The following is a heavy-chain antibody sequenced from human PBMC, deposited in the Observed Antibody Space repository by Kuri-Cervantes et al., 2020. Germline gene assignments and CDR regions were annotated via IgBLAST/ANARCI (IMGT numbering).Heavy chain of an antibody. CDR1: GGTSSSYA. CDR2: IIPIFGTA. J-gene: IGHJ4*02. V-gene: IGHV1-69*06. D-gene: IGHD6-6*01. Sequence: SVKVSCKASGGTSSSYAISWVRQAPGQGLEWMGGIIPIFGTANYAQKFQGRVTITADKSTSTAYMELSSLRSEDTAVYYCARHHIHSSSPKQGYDYWGQGTLVTVSS. CDR3: ARHHIHSSSPKQGYDY.